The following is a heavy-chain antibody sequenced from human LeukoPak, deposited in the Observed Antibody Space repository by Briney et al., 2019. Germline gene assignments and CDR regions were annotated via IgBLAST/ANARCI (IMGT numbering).Heavy chain of an antibody. D-gene: IGHD3-22*01. CDR3: AKVDRYYYDSGGYSDY. Sequence: GSLRLSCAASGFTVSSNDMSWVRQAPGKGLEWVSAIYSGGRTFYADSVKGRFTISRDNSKNTLYLQMNSLRAEDTAVYYCAKVDRYYYDSGGYSDYWGQGTLVTVSS. V-gene: IGHV3-53*01. J-gene: IGHJ4*02. CDR1: GFTVSSND. CDR2: IYSGGRT.